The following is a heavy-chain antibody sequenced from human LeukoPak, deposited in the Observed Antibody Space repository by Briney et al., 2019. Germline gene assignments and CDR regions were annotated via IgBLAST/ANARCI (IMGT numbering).Heavy chain of an antibody. D-gene: IGHD3-22*01. V-gene: IGHV1-69*05. Sequence: GASVKVSCKASGGTFSSYAISWVRQAPGQGLEWMGGIIPIFGTANYAQKFQGRVTITTDESTSTAYMELSSLRSEDTAVYYCARASIQDYYDSSGSFDYWGQGTPVTVSS. CDR1: GGTFSSYA. J-gene: IGHJ4*02. CDR2: IIPIFGTA. CDR3: ARASIQDYYDSSGSFDY.